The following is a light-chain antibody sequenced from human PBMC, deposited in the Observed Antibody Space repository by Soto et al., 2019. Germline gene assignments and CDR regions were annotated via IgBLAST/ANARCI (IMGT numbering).Light chain of an antibody. Sequence: EIVLTQSPGTLSLSPGERATLSCRASESVSSSYLAWYQQKPGQAPGLLIYGASSRATGIPDRFRGSGSGTDFTLTINRLEPEDFAVYYCQQYGSAPMYSFGQGTKLEIK. V-gene: IGKV3-20*01. CDR3: QQYGSAPMYS. J-gene: IGKJ2*03. CDR2: GAS. CDR1: ESVSSSY.